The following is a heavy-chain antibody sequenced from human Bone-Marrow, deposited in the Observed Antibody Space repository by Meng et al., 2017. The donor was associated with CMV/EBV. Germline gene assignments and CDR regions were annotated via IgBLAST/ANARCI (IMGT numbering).Heavy chain of an antibody. Sequence: SVKVSCKASGFTFTSSAVQWVRQARGQRLEWIGWIVVGSGNTNYAQKFQERVTITRDMSTSTAYMELRSLRSDDTAVYYCARGTIMIRDYHHHGVDVWGQGTTVTVSS. J-gene: IGHJ6*02. CDR3: ARGTIMIRDYHHHGVDV. CDR1: GFTFTSSA. V-gene: IGHV1-58*01. D-gene: IGHD3-16*01. CDR2: IVVGSGNT.